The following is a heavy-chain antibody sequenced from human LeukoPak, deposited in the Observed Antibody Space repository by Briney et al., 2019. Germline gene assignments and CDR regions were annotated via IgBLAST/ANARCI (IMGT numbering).Heavy chain of an antibody. D-gene: IGHD6-6*01. J-gene: IGHJ5*02. V-gene: IGHV1-2*02. CDR2: INPNSGGT. CDR1: GYTFTGYY. Sequence: ASVKVSCXASGYTFTGYYMHWVRQAPGQGLEWMEWINPNSGGTNYAQKFQGRVTMTRDTSISTAYMELSRLRSDDTAVYYCARGSIAARPQNWFDPWGQGTLVTVSS. CDR3: ARGSIAARPQNWFDP.